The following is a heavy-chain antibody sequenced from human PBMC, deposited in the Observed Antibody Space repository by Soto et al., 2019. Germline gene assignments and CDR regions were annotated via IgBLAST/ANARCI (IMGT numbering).Heavy chain of an antibody. CDR2: ITWNGNIT. V-gene: IGHV3-9*01. CDR3: AKGGPDAFCGGGRCYFES. CDR1: GFTFDDFA. D-gene: IGHD2-21*01. J-gene: IGHJ4*02. Sequence: EVHLVDSGGGLAQPGRSLRLSCAASGFTFDDFAMHWVRRVPGKGLEWVSSITWNGNITGYADFVKGRFIISRDNAKNSLYQQMNRLRREDTALYYCAKGGPDAFCGGGRCYFESWGQGTQVTVSS.